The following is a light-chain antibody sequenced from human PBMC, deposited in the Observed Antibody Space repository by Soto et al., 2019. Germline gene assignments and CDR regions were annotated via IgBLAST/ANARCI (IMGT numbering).Light chain of an antibody. V-gene: IGKV3-15*01. CDR1: QSMGSN. Sequence: EIVIAQSPASLSVSPGERATLSCRASQSMGSNLAWYQQKTGKAPRLLIYGASTRATGIPARFSGMGSGTEFTLPLTRLQSEDFSVYYCQQYHNWPRTFGQGTKVDIK. CDR2: GAS. J-gene: IGKJ1*01. CDR3: QQYHNWPRT.